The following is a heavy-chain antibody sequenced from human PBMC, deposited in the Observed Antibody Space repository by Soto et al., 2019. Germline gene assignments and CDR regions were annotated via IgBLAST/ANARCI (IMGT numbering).Heavy chain of an antibody. Sequence: SLRLSCAASRFTFGSYFMSWVRQAPGKGLEWVSTISGDGFATYYADSVKGRFTISRDNSKNTLYLQMNSLRADDTAVYYCAKDVRLAARGNWFDPWGQGTLVTVSS. CDR1: RFTFGSYF. D-gene: IGHD6-6*01. J-gene: IGHJ5*02. CDR2: ISGDGFAT. CDR3: AKDVRLAARGNWFDP. V-gene: IGHV3-23*01.